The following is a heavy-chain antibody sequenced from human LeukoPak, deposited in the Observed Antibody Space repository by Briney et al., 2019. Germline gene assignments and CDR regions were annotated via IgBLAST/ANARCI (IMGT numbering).Heavy chain of an antibody. J-gene: IGHJ4*02. Sequence: SETLSLTCAVSGYSISSGYYWAWIRQPPGKGLEWIGSMYHSGSTNYNPSLKSRVTISVDTSKNQFSLKLSSVTAADTAVYYCARVFRIQLWSRRGGFDYWGQGTLVTVSS. CDR1: GYSISSGYY. CDR3: ARVFRIQLWSRRGGFDY. CDR2: MYHSGST. V-gene: IGHV4-38-2*01. D-gene: IGHD5-18*01.